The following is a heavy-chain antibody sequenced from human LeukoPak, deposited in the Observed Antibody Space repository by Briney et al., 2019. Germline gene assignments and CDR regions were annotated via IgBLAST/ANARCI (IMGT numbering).Heavy chain of an antibody. J-gene: IGHJ6*02. CDR3: AKQFQQLADYYYYGMDV. Sequence: GGSLRLSCAASGFTFSSYGMHWVRQAPGKGLEWVAAISYDGSNKYYADSVKGRFTISRDNSKNTLYLQMNSLRAEDTAVYYCAKQFQQLADYYYYGMDVWGQGTTVTVSS. CDR1: GFTFSSYG. D-gene: IGHD6-13*01. CDR2: ISYDGSNK. V-gene: IGHV3-30*18.